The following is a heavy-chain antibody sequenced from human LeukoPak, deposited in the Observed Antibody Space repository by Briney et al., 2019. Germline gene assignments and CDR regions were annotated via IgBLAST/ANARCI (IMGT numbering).Heavy chain of an antibody. V-gene: IGHV4-34*01. CDR3: ARGGRWLQFLDY. Sequence: SETLSLTCAVYGGSFSGYYWSWIRQPPGKGLEWIGEINHSGSTNYNPSLKSRVTISVDTSKNQFSLKLSSVTAADTAVYYCARGGRWLQFLDYWGQGTLVAVSS. CDR1: GGSFSGYY. J-gene: IGHJ4*02. D-gene: IGHD5-24*01. CDR2: INHSGST.